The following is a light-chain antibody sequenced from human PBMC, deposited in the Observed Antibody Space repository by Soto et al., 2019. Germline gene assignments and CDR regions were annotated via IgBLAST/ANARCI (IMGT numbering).Light chain of an antibody. V-gene: IGKV3-15*01. Sequence: EIVMMQSPATLSVSPGERATLSCRASQSVSSNLAWYQQKPGQAPRLLIYGASTRATGIPARFSGSGSWTEFTLTISSLQSEDFAVYYCQQYNNWWTFGQGTKVEIK. CDR2: GAS. CDR1: QSVSSN. CDR3: QQYNNWWT. J-gene: IGKJ1*01.